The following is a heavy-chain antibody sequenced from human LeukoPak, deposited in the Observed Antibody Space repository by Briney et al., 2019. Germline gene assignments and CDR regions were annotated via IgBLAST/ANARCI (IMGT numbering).Heavy chain of an antibody. Sequence: SETLSLTCTVSGGSISSSSYYWGRIRQPPGKGLEWIGSIYYSGSTYYSPSLKSRVTISLDTSRNQFSLKLNSVTAADTAVYYCAKSNGYGLIGIWGQGTMVTVSS. CDR1: GGSISSSSYY. V-gene: IGHV4-39*07. J-gene: IGHJ3*02. CDR2: IYYSGST. CDR3: AKSNGYGLIGI. D-gene: IGHD3-10*01.